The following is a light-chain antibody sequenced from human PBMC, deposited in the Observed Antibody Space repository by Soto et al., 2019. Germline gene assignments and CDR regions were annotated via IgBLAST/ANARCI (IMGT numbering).Light chain of an antibody. J-gene: IGLJ2*01. Sequence: QSDLTQPPSASGSPGQSVTISCTGTSSDVGGYKYVSWYQQHPGKAPRLIIYEVTQRPSGVPDRFSGSKSGNTASLTVSGLQSEDEADYYCSSYAGSRNLVFGGGTKLTVL. CDR2: EVT. CDR3: SSYAGSRNLV. CDR1: SSDVGGYKY. V-gene: IGLV2-8*01.